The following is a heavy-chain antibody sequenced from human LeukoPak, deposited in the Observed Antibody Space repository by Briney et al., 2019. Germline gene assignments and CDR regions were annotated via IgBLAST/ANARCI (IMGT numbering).Heavy chain of an antibody. D-gene: IGHD4-17*01. V-gene: IGHV1-8*03. CDR1: GYTFTSYD. J-gene: IGHJ4*02. CDR2: MNHNSGNT. Sequence: ASVKVSCKASGYTFTSYDINWVRQATGQGLEWMGWMNHNSGNTGYAQKFQGRVTITRNTSISTAYMELSSLRSEDTAVYYCARGLPRYGDYSPRRYYFDYWGQGTLVTVSS. CDR3: ARGLPRYGDYSPRRYYFDY.